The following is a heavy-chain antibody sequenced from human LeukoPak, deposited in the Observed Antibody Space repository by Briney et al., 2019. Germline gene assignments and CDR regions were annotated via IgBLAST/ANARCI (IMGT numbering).Heavy chain of an antibody. CDR2: INPNSGGT. Sequence: ASVKVSCKASGYTFTGYFMHWVRQAPGQGLEWMGWINPNSGGTNYAQKFQGRVTMTRDTSISTAYVELSRLRSDDTAVYYCAREGDIVVVPAAMMDYWGQGTLVTVSS. V-gene: IGHV1-2*02. D-gene: IGHD2-2*01. J-gene: IGHJ4*02. CDR3: AREGDIVVVPAAMMDY. CDR1: GYTFTGYF.